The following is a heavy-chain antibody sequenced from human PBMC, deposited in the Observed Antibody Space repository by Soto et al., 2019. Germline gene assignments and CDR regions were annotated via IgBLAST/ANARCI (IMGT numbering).Heavy chain of an antibody. D-gene: IGHD3-3*01. CDR1: GGSISSRGYY. V-gene: IGHV4-31*02. J-gene: IGHJ5*02. CDR3: ATRRPGFCWSGRSDNWFDP. CDR2: IYYSGST. Sequence: SQSMSLTWTVSGGSISSRGYYWSWIHQHPGKGLEWIGYIYYSGSTYYNPSLKSRVTISVDTPSNQFSLKLCSVTAADTAVYYCATRRPGFCWSGRSDNWFDPWGQG.